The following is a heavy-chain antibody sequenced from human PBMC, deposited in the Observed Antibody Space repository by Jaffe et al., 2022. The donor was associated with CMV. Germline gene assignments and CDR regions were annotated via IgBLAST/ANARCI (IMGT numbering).Heavy chain of an antibody. CDR3: ARDRLTMVRGVTNWFDP. V-gene: IGHV1-3*01. Sequence: QVQLVQSGAEVKKPGASVKVSCKASGYTFTSYAMHWVRQAPGQRLEWMGWINAGNGNTKYSQKFQGRVTITRDTSASTAYMELSSLRSEDTAVYYCARDRLTMVRGVTNWFDPWGQGTLVTVSS. CDR1: GYTFTSYA. CDR2: INAGNGNT. D-gene: IGHD3-10*01. J-gene: IGHJ5*02.